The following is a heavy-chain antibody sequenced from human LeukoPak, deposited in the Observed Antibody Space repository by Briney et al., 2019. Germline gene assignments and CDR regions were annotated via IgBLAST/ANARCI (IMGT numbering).Heavy chain of an antibody. V-gene: IGHV1-2*02. J-gene: IGHJ4*02. Sequence: EASVKVSCKASGYMFTGYYMHWVRQAPGQGLEWMGWINPNSGGTNYAQKFQGRVTMTRDTSISTAYMELSSLRSDDTAVYYCARAYCSGDCFTLFDYWGQGTLVTVSS. CDR3: ARAYCSGDCFTLFDY. CDR1: GYMFTGYY. CDR2: INPNSGGT. D-gene: IGHD2-21*02.